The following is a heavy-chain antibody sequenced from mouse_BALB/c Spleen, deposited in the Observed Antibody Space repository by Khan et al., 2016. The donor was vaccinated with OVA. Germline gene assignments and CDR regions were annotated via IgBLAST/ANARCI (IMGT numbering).Heavy chain of an antibody. CDR1: GFSLTNYS. CDR3: ARRGYDYGRGALFAY. CDR2: MWSAGST. J-gene: IGHJ3*01. V-gene: IGHV2-2*02. D-gene: IGHD2-4*01. Sequence: VQLQESGPGLVQPSQSLSITCTVSGFSLTNYSVHWVRQSPGKGLEWLGVMWSAGSTDYNAAFISRLTIRKDNSRSQVFFKMNSLQPNDTAIYYCARRGYDYGRGALFAYWGQGTLVTVSA.